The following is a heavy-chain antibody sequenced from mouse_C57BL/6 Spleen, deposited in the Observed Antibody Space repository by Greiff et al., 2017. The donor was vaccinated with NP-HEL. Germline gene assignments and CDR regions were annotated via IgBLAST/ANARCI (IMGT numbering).Heavy chain of an antibody. D-gene: IGHD1-1*01. CDR3: ARDEITTVVARDWYFDV. CDR1: GFTFSDYY. Sequence: EVMLVESEGGLVQPGSSMKLSCTASGFTFSDYYMAWVRQVPEKGLEWVANINYDGSSTYYLDSLKSRFIISRDNAKNILYLQMSSLKSEDTATYYCARDEITTVVARDWYFDVWGTGTTVTVSS. CDR2: INYDGSST. J-gene: IGHJ1*03. V-gene: IGHV5-16*01.